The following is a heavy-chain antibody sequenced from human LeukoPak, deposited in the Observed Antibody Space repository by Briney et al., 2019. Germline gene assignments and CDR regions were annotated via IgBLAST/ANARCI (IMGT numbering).Heavy chain of an antibody. Sequence: ASVKVSCKASGYTFTSYGISWVRQAPGQGLEWMGWISAYNGNTNYAQKLQGRVTITADESTSTAYMELSSLRSEDTAVYYCARDGGVLLWFGELKAEYNWFDPWGQGTLVTVSS. CDR1: GYTFTSYG. V-gene: IGHV1-18*01. CDR3: ARDGGVLLWFGELKAEYNWFDP. CDR2: ISAYNGNT. D-gene: IGHD3-10*01. J-gene: IGHJ5*02.